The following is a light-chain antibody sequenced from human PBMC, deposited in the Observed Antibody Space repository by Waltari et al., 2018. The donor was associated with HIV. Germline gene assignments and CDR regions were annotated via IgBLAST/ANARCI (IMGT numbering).Light chain of an antibody. CDR1: QSISSY. CDR3: QQSYSTPLT. J-gene: IGKJ4*01. CDR2: AAA. Sequence: DIQMTQSPSSLSASVGDRVTITCRASQSISSYLNWYKPKPGKAPKLLIYAAASLQSGVPSMFIGSGSGTDFTLTISSLQPEDFATYYCQQSYSTPLTFGGGTKVEIK. V-gene: IGKV1-39*01.